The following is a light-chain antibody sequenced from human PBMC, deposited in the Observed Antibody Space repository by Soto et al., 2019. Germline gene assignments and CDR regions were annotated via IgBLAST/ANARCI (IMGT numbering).Light chain of an antibody. CDR3: QQHSTSSRT. CDR2: KAS. Sequence: DIQMTQSPSTLSASVGDRVTITCRASQSISTWLAWYQQKPGKAPKLLIYKASSLESGVPSRFSGSGSGTEFTLTISSLQPDDFATYYCQQHSTSSRTFCQGTKVEIK. CDR1: QSISTW. J-gene: IGKJ1*01. V-gene: IGKV1-5*03.